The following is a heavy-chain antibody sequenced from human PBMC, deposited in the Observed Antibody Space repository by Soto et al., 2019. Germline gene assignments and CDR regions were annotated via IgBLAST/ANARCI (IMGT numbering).Heavy chain of an antibody. D-gene: IGHD4-17*01. J-gene: IGHJ4*02. CDR2: INNSGRK. Sequence: PSETLSLTCAVYGGSFSCYCWIWIRQPPGKGLERIGEINNSGRKNYKTYLKSRVNISVDTSKNQFSMKLSSVTAADTAVYYCARGPDYAGQFDYWGQGTLVTVSS. CDR3: ARGPDYAGQFDY. CDR1: GGSFSCYC. V-gene: IGHV4-34*01.